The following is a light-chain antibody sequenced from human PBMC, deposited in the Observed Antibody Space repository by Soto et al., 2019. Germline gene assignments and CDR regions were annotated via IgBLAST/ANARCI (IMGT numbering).Light chain of an antibody. CDR1: QSVSSS. CDR3: QQYYKSPVT. V-gene: IGKV3-15*01. CDR2: GAS. J-gene: IGKJ1*01. Sequence: EVVMTQSPATLSVSPGGRVTLSCRASQSVSSSLAWYQQKPGQAPRLLIYGASTRATGIPARFSGSGSGTEFTLTISSLQSEDFAVYHCQQYYKSPVTFGQGTKVEIK.